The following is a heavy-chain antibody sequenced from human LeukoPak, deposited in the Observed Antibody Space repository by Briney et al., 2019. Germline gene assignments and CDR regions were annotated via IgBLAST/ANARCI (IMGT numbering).Heavy chain of an antibody. CDR1: GGSVSSSSYY. J-gene: IGHJ5*02. Sequence: SETLSLTCTVSGGSVSSSSYYWGWIRQPPGKGLEWIGSIYYSGSTYYNPSLKSRVTISVDTSKNQFSLKLSSVTAADTAVYYCAGRLDCSSTSCYTTPPNWFDPWGQGTLVTVSS. CDR3: AGRLDCSSTSCYTTPPNWFDP. CDR2: IYYSGST. D-gene: IGHD2-2*02. V-gene: IGHV4-39*01.